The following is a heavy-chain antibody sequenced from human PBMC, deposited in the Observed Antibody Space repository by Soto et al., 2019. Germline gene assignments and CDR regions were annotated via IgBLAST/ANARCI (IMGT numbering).Heavy chain of an antibody. CDR3: ASGIQLWLRRINTGYSG. V-gene: IGHV1-69*12. D-gene: IGHD5-18*01. CDR1: GGTFSTYA. Sequence: QVQLVQSGAEVNKPESSVKVSCKAPGGTFSTYAISWVRQAPGQGLEWMGGIIPMFGTANYAQRFQDRVTITADESMNTVYMELSSLRSEDTAVYFCASGIQLWLRRINTGYSGWGQGTLVTVSS. CDR2: IIPMFGTA. J-gene: IGHJ4*02.